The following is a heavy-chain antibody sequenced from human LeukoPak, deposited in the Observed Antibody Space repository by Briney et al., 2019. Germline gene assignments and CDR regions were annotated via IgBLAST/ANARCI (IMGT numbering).Heavy chain of an antibody. J-gene: IGHJ4*02. Sequence: GGSLRLSWAAAGFTFSNAWMSWVRQAPRKGLEWVGRIKTKSNGCTADYAAPVKGRFTISRDDSKNTLYLQVNSLKIEDTGVYYCTTDGEFFDYWGQGTLVTVSS. CDR1: GFTFSNAW. V-gene: IGHV3-15*01. CDR3: TTDGEFFDY. CDR2: IKTKSNGCTA.